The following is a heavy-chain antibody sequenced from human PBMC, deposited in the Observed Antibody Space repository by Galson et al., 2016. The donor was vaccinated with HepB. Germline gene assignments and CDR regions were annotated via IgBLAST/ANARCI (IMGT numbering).Heavy chain of an antibody. V-gene: IGHV3-30*04. CDR1: GFNFSGYA. Sequence: SLRLSCAASGFNFSGYAMHWVRQAPGEGLQWVSLISHDGHNALLIDSVKGRFTLSRGNSKSILYLQMDRLRPEDTATYYCAHLTIWEKWSVPWGQGTLVIVSS. CDR2: ISHDGHNA. D-gene: IGHD7-27*01. J-gene: IGHJ5*01. CDR3: AHLTIWEKWSVP.